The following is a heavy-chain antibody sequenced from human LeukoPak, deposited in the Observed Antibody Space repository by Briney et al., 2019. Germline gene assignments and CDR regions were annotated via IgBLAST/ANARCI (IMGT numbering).Heavy chain of an antibody. J-gene: IGHJ4*02. V-gene: IGHV4-59*08. CDR1: GGSISSYY. Sequence: SETLSLTCTVSGGSISSYYWSWIRQPPGKGLEWIGYIYYSGSTNYNPSLKSRVTISVDTSKNQFSLKLSSVTAADTAVYYCAGTYCSSTSCYTSPPHFDYWDQGTLVTVSS. CDR3: AGTYCSSTSCYTSPPHFDY. CDR2: IYYSGST. D-gene: IGHD2-2*02.